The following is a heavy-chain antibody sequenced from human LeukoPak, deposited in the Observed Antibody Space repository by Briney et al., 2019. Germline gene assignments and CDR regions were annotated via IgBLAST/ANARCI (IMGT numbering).Heavy chain of an antibody. Sequence: GSLRLSCAASGFTFSNYWMSWVRQPPGKGLEWIGEINHSGSTNYNPSLKSRVTISVDTSKNQFSLKLSSVTAADTAVYYCARRNLGDSSSWPYYYYYYMDVWGKGTTVTVSS. CDR3: ARRNLGDSSSWPYYYYYYMDV. V-gene: IGHV4-34*01. CDR1: GFTFSNYW. J-gene: IGHJ6*03. CDR2: INHSGST. D-gene: IGHD6-13*01.